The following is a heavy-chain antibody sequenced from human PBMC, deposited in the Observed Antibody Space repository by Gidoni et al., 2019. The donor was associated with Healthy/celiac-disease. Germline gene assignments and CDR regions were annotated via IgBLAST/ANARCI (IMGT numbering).Heavy chain of an antibody. V-gene: IGHV4-61*02. J-gene: IGHJ6*02. CDR2: IYTSWST. CDR3: ARYRDRSGMDF. Sequence: GLVKPSQTLSLTCTVSGGSISSGSYYWSWIRQPARKGLEWMGRIYTSWSTSYNPPLKSRVTISVATSKNQFPLKLSSVTAADTAVDYGARYRDRSGMDFWGQGTTVTVSS. D-gene: IGHD3-10*01. CDR1: GGSISSGSYY.